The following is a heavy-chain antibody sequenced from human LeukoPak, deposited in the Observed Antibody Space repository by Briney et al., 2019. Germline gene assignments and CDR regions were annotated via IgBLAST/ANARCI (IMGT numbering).Heavy chain of an antibody. D-gene: IGHD5-18*01. Sequence: SETLSLTCTVYGGSFSDYYWGWLRQPPGKGPEWVGETHPSGSTNYNPALESRGTITLDASNNQFSLKLSSVAAADTAVYFCARVGYSYVINDWSRTGLGAYPTKYYYHMDVWDKGTTVTVSS. CDR2: THPSGST. J-gene: IGHJ6*03. V-gene: IGHV4-34*01. CDR1: GGSFSDYY. CDR3: ARVGYSYVINDWSRTGLGAYPTKYYYHMDV.